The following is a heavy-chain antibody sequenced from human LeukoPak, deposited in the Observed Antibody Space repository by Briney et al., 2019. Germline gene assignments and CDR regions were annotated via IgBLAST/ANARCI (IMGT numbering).Heavy chain of an antibody. CDR2: ISSSSSYI. J-gene: IGHJ4*02. D-gene: IGHD3-22*01. Sequence: GRSLRLSCAASGFTFSSYSMNWVRQAPGKGLEWVSSISSSSSYIYYADSVKGRFTISRDNAKNSLYLQMNSLRAEDTAVYYCASNYDSSNYYGFDYWGQGTLVTVSS. CDR1: GFTFSSYS. V-gene: IGHV3-21*01. CDR3: ASNYDSSNYYGFDY.